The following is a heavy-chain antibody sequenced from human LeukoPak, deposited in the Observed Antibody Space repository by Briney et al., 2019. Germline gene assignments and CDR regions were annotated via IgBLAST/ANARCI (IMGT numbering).Heavy chain of an antibody. Sequence: SETLSLTCAVYGGSFSGYYWSWIRQPPGKGLEWIGEINHSGSTNYNPSLKSRVTISVDTSKNQFSLKLSSVTAADTAVYYCARGDMVRGVPYFDYWGQGTLVTVSS. CDR3: ARGDMVRGVPYFDY. J-gene: IGHJ4*02. CDR1: GGSFSGYY. V-gene: IGHV4-34*01. D-gene: IGHD3-10*01. CDR2: INHSGST.